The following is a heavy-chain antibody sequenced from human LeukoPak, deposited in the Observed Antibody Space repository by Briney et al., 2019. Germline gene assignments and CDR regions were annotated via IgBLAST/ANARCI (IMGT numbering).Heavy chain of an antibody. J-gene: IGHJ1*01. CDR2: ISSSGYTI. D-gene: IGHD3-22*01. V-gene: IGHV3-48*03. CDR1: GFTFSSYE. CDR3: ARAPYYYDSSGYFQH. Sequence: GGSLRLSRAASGFTFSSYEMNWVRQAPGKGLEWVSYISSSGYTIHYADSVKGRFTISRDNTKNSLYLQMNSLRAEDTAVYFCARAPYYYDSSGYFQHWGQGTLVTVSS.